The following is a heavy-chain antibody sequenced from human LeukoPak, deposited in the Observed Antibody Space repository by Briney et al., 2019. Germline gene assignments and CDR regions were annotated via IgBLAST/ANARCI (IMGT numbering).Heavy chain of an antibody. CDR1: GFTFSYNS. Sequence: GGSLRLSCAASGFTFSYNSMNWVRQAPGKGLEWLSCISSSSSSMFYADSVKGRFTVSRDNAKNSLCLQMNSLRVEDTAVYYCARGGIAARFAYWGQGTLVTVSS. CDR3: ARGGIAARFAY. J-gene: IGHJ4*02. CDR2: ISSSSSSM. V-gene: IGHV3-48*01. D-gene: IGHD6-6*01.